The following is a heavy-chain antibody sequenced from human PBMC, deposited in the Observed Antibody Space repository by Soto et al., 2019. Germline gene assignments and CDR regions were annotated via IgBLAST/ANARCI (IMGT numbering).Heavy chain of an antibody. CDR1: GYSFTSYR. CDR2: IDPSDSYT. CDR3: ARYEKDYYDSSGYSKGYYYGMDG. Sequence: GESMKISCTGSGYSFTSYRISWERQIPVKVLKWMGRIDPSDSYTNYSPCFQGHVTISADKSISTAYLQWSSLKASDTAMYYCARYEKDYYDSSGYSKGYYYGMDGWGQGTTVTVSS. V-gene: IGHV5-10-1*01. J-gene: IGHJ6*02. D-gene: IGHD3-22*01.